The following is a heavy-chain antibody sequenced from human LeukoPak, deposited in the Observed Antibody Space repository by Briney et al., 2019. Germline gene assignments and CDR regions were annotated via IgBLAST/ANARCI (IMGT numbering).Heavy chain of an antibody. Sequence: GGSLGLSCAASGFTFSSYGMHWVRQAPGKGLEWVAVIWYDGSNKYYADSVKGRFTISRDNSKNTLYLQMNSLRAEDTAVYYCAKNWVPERHFYWGQGTLVTVSS. J-gene: IGHJ4*02. V-gene: IGHV3-33*06. CDR1: GFTFSSYG. CDR3: AKNWVPERHFY. D-gene: IGHD1-1*01. CDR2: IWYDGSNK.